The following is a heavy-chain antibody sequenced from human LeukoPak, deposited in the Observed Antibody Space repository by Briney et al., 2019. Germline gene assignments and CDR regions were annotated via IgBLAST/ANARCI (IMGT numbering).Heavy chain of an antibody. CDR1: GFTFDDYG. CDR3: ARVRVGFLPYYYYYMDV. J-gene: IGHJ6*03. V-gene: IGHV3-20*04. Sequence: GGSLRLPCAATGFTFDDYGMSWVRQAPGKGLEWVSGINWNGGSTGYADSVKGRFTISRDNAKNSLYLQMNSLRAEDTALYYCARVRVGFLPYYYYYMDVWDKGTTVTVSS. D-gene: IGHD2/OR15-2a*01. CDR2: INWNGGST.